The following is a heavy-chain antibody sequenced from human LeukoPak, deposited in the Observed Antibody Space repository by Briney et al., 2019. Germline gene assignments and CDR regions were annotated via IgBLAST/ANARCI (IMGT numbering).Heavy chain of an antibody. CDR2: ISSSGSTI. CDR3: ARDHRDDSSGYYQRAFDI. V-gene: IGHV3-11*01. D-gene: IGHD3-22*01. Sequence: GGSLRLSCAASGVTLSTYAMSWARQAPGKGLEWVSGISSSGSTIYYADSVKGRFTISRDNAKNSLYLQMNSLRAEDTAVYYCARDHRDDSSGYYQRAFDIWGQGTMVTVSS. J-gene: IGHJ3*02. CDR1: GVTLSTYA.